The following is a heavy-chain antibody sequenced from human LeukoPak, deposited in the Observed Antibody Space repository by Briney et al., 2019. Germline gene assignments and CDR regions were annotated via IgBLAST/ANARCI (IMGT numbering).Heavy chain of an antibody. D-gene: IGHD2-2*01. CDR3: ARASRRDIVVVPAAIRWFDP. CDR1: GGSLSSCGYY. CDR2: IYHSGST. V-gene: IGHV4-30-2*01. Sequence: SETLSLTCTVSGGSLSSCGYYWSWMRQPPGKGLEWIVYIYHSGSTYYNPSLKSRVTISVGRSKNQFSLKLSSVTAADTAVYYCARASRRDIVVVPAAIRWFDPWGQGTLVTVSS. J-gene: IGHJ5*02.